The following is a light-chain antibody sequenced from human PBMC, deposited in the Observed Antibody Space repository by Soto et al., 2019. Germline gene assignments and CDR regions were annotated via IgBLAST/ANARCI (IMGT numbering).Light chain of an antibody. J-gene: IGKJ1*01. V-gene: IGKV3-20*01. CDR1: QSISRSY. CDR3: QRYVSSPWT. Sequence: EIVLTQSPGTLSLSPGERTTLSCRASQSISRSYLAWYQQKPGQAPRPPIYGASSRATGIPDRFSGSGSGTDFTLTISIREPEDSAVYYCQRYVSSPWTFGQGTKVEIK. CDR2: GAS.